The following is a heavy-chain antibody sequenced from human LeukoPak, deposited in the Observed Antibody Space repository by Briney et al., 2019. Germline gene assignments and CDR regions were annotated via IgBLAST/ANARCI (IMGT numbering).Heavy chain of an antibody. D-gene: IGHD2-21*01. Sequence: PEDGETIYAQKFQGRVTMTEDTSTDTAYMELSSLRSEDTAVHYCASFSAYCGGDCYWWFDPWGQGTLVTVSS. CDR3: ASFSAYCGGDCYWWFDP. V-gene: IGHV1-24*01. CDR2: PEDGET. J-gene: IGHJ5*02.